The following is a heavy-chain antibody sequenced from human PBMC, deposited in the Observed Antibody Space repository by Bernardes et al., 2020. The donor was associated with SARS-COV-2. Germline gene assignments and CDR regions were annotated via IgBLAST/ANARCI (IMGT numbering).Heavy chain of an antibody. D-gene: IGHD3-22*01. CDR3: ATLPYDSSDY. CDR1: GFTFDDYG. Sequence: GGSLRLSCAASGFTFDDYGMSWVRQAPGKGLEWVSGINWNGGSTGYADSVKGRFTISRDNAKNSLYLQMNSLRAEDTALYHCATLPYDSSDYWGQGTLVTVSS. J-gene: IGHJ4*02. CDR2: INWNGGST. V-gene: IGHV3-20*01.